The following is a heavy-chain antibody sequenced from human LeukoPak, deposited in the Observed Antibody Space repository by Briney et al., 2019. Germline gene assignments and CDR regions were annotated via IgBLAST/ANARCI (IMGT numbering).Heavy chain of an antibody. CDR3: TTYYDFWSGYYTGVNY. V-gene: IGHV3-48*01. CDR2: ISSSSSTI. CDR1: GFTFSSYS. Sequence: QPGGSLRLSCAASGFTFSSYSMNWVRQAPGKGLEWVSYISSSSSTIYYADSVKGRFTISRDNAKNSLYLQMNSLRAEDTAVYYCTTYYDFWSGYYTGVNYWGQGTLVTVSS. J-gene: IGHJ4*02. D-gene: IGHD3-3*01.